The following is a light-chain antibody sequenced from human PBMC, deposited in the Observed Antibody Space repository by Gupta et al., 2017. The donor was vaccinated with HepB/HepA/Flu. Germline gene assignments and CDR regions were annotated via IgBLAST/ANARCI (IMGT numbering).Light chain of an antibody. V-gene: IGKV3-15*01. CDR2: GAS. CDR3: QQANNWPLT. J-gene: IGKJ4*01. CDR1: QSVNTN. Sequence: EIVMTQSPATLSVSPGERATLSCRASQSVNTNLAWYQQKPGQAPRLLIYGASTRATGSPARFSGSGSGTEFTLTISSRQSEDFAVYYCQQANNWPLTFGGGTKVEIK.